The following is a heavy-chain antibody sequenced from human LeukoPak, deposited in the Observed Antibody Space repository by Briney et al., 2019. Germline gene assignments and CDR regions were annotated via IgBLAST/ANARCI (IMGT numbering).Heavy chain of an antibody. CDR1: GYTFTSYY. Sequence: ASVNVSCTASGYTFTSYYMHWVRQAPGQGLEWMGIINPSGGSTSYAQKFQGRVTMTTDTSTSTAYMELRSLRSDDTAVYYCAREYSGSYEGGYWGQGTLVTVSS. CDR2: INPSGGST. V-gene: IGHV1-46*01. D-gene: IGHD1-26*01. J-gene: IGHJ4*02. CDR3: AREYSGSYEGGY.